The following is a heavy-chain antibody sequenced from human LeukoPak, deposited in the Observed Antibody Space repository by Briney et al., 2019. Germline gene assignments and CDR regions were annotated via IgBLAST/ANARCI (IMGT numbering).Heavy chain of an antibody. J-gene: IGHJ4*02. CDR3: AKGLRSGTFYNTFDS. V-gene: IGHV3-43*02. Sequence: GGSLRLSCAASGFTFNDYAIHWVRQAPGKGLVWVSLIGGDGGETYYADSVKGRFTISRDNSKASVYLQMNSLTTEDTALYYCAKGLRSGTFYNTFDSWGQGTLVTVSS. D-gene: IGHD3-10*01. CDR2: IGGDGGET. CDR1: GFTFNDYA.